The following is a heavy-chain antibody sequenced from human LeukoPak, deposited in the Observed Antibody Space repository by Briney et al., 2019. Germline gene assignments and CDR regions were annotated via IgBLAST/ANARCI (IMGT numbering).Heavy chain of an antibody. V-gene: IGHV3-72*01. CDR3: ATLETYYYDSSGPYAFDI. CDR2: TRNKANSYTT. D-gene: IGHD3-22*01. Sequence: GGSLRLSXAASGFTFSDHYMDWVRQAPGKGLEWVGRTRNKANSYTTEYAASVKGRFTISRHDSKNSLYLQMNSLKTEDTAVYYCATLETYYYDSSGPYAFDIWGQGTMVTVSS. J-gene: IGHJ3*02. CDR1: GFTFSDHY.